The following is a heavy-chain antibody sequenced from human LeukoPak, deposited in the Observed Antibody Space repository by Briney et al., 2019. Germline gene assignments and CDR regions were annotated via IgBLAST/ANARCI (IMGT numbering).Heavy chain of an antibody. Sequence: GGSLRLSCAASGFAFNAYALSWVRQAPGKGLEWVSTISGSGASTYYADSVKGRFTISRDNSKNMVYLQMNGLRDEDTAVYYCAKGSRDGYNFDYWGQGTLVTVSS. V-gene: IGHV3-23*01. CDR3: AKGSRDGYNFDY. CDR2: ISGSGAST. CDR1: GFAFNAYA. J-gene: IGHJ4*02. D-gene: IGHD5-24*01.